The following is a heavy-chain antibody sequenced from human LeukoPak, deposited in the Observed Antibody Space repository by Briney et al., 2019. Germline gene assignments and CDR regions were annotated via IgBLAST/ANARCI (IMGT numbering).Heavy chain of an antibody. CDR3: ARDSGGSYDPAAFDY. CDR2: IYYSGST. CDR1: GGSISSYY. J-gene: IGHJ4*02. Sequence: PSETLSLTCTVSGGSISSYYWSWIRQPPGKGLEWIGYIYYSGSTNYNPSLKSRVTISVDTSKNQFSLKLSSVTAADTAVYYRARDSGGSYDPAAFDYWGQGTLVTVSS. V-gene: IGHV4-59*01. D-gene: IGHD1-26*01.